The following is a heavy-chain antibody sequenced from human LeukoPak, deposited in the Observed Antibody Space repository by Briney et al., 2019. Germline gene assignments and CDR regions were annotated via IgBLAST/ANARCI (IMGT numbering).Heavy chain of an antibody. CDR3: ATVYDSSGASDAFDI. V-gene: IGHV1-24*01. Sequence: ASVKVSCKVSGYTLTELSMHWVRQAPGKGLEWMGGFDPEDGETIYAQKFQDRVTMTEDTSTDTAYMELSSLRSEDTAVYYCATVYDSSGASDAFDIWGQGTMVTVSS. CDR2: FDPEDGET. CDR1: GYTLTELS. J-gene: IGHJ3*02. D-gene: IGHD3-22*01.